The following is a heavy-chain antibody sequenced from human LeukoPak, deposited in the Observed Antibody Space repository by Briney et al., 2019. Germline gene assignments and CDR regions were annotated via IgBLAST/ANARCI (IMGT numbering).Heavy chain of an antibody. J-gene: IGHJ4*02. CDR3: ASYSGYEYFDY. V-gene: IGHV4-34*01. CDR2: INHSGST. Sequence: PSETLSLTCAVYGGSFSGYYWSWIRQPPRKGLEWIGEINHSGSTNYNPSLKSRVTISVDTSKNQFSLKLSSVTAADTAVYYCASYSGYEYFDYWGQGTLVTVSS. D-gene: IGHD5-12*01. CDR1: GGSFSGYY.